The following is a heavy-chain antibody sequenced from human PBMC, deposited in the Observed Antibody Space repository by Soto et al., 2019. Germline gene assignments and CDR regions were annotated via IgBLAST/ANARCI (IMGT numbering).Heavy chain of an antibody. CDR1: GFTFSRYW. J-gene: IGHJ4*02. V-gene: IGHV3-74*01. Sequence: EVQLAESGGGLIQPGGSLRLSCATSGFTFSRYWIHWVRQAPGEGLVWVSRISGDGVHTDYAESVKGRFTVSRDIAKSTGYLQMNNPRAEDTAIYYCARLGFVGEGDFWGQGILVTVSS. CDR2: ISGDGVHT. D-gene: IGHD3-16*01. CDR3: ARLGFVGEGDF.